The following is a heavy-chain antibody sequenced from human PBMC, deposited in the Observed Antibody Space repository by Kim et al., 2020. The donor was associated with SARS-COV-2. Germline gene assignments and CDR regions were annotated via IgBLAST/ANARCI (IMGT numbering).Heavy chain of an antibody. CDR2: MNPNSGNT. CDR3: LTFGGVIVNGDWFDP. CDR1: GYTFTSYD. Sequence: ASVKVSCKASGYTFTSYDINWVRQATGQGLEWMGWMNPNSGNTGYAQKFQGRVTMTRNTSISTAYMELSSLRSEDTAVYYCLTFGGVIVNGDWFDPWGQGTLVTVSS. V-gene: IGHV1-8*01. D-gene: IGHD3-16*02. J-gene: IGHJ5*02.